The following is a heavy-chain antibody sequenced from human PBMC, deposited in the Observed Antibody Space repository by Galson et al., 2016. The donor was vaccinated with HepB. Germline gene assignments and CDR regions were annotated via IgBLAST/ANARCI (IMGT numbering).Heavy chain of an antibody. CDR2: ISFDGSNA. D-gene: IGHD3-10*01. V-gene: IGHV3-30*03. Sequence: SLRLSCAASGFTFSDYAMNWVRQAPGKGLEWVAVISFDGSNAYYGDSVKGRFTISRDNSKNTLYLQMNSLRAEDTAVYYCARDRWYHGSGSYYNYYYGMDVWGQGTTVTVSS. CDR3: ARDRWYHGSGSYYNYYYGMDV. CDR1: GFTFSDYA. J-gene: IGHJ6*02.